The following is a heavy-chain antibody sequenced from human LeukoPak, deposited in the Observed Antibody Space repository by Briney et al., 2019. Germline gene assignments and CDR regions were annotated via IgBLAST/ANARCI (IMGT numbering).Heavy chain of an antibody. CDR2: INSDGSST. Sequence: GGSLRLSCAASEFTFSSYWMHWVRQAPGKGLVWVSRINSDGSSTSYADSVKGRFTISRDNSKNTLYLQMNSLRAEDTTVYSCAKDQDIVVVVAAKGGYFDYWGQGILVTVSS. CDR3: AKDQDIVVVVAAKGGYFDY. D-gene: IGHD2-15*01. V-gene: IGHV3-74*01. J-gene: IGHJ4*02. CDR1: EFTFSSYW.